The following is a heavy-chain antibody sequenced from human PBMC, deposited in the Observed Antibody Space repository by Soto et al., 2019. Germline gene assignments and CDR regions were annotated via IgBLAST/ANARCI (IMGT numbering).Heavy chain of an antibody. Sequence: DVQLVESGGGLVQPGRSLRLSCAASGFTFDDYAMHWVRQAPGKGLEWVSGISWNSGSIGYADSVKGRFTISRDNAKNSLYLQMNSLRAEDTALYYCAKDAQVNIAARHYYYYYMDVWGKGTTVTVSS. J-gene: IGHJ6*03. CDR2: ISWNSGSI. V-gene: IGHV3-9*01. CDR3: AKDAQVNIAARHYYYYYMDV. CDR1: GFTFDDYA. D-gene: IGHD6-6*01.